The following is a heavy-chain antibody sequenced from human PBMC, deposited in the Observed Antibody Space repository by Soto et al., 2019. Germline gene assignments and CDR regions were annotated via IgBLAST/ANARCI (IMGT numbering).Heavy chain of an antibody. CDR1: GFTFSHYP. V-gene: IGHV3-33*05. CDR3: ARGTSSLYYDFWSGYYKEGNWFDP. D-gene: IGHD3-3*01. CDR2: VSFDGSNK. J-gene: IGHJ5*02. Sequence: GGSLRLSCAASGFTFSHYPMHWVRQAPGKGLEWVAVVSFDGSNKYYRDSVKGRFTISKDNAKNSLYLQMNGLRAEDTAVYYCARGTSSLYYDFWSGYYKEGNWFDPWGQGTLVTVSS.